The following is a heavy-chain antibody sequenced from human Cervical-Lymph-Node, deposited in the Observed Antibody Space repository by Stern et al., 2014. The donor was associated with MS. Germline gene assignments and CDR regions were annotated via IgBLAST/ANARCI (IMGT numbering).Heavy chain of an antibody. V-gene: IGHV5-51*01. D-gene: IGHD1-26*01. J-gene: IGHJ5*02. Sequence: EVQLVESGAEVKKPGESLKISCKASGYIFSNYWIGWVRQMPGRGLEWMGIIFAGDSETRYSPSFQGQVTISADESISTAYLQWSSLKASDTAMYYCARHFSGRGGIYSFDPWGQGTLVTVSS. CDR3: ARHFSGRGGIYSFDP. CDR1: GYIFSNYW. CDR2: IFAGDSET.